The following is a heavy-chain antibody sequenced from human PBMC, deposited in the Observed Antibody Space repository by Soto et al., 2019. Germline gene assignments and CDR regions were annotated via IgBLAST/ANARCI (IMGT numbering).Heavy chain of an antibody. V-gene: IGHV4-39*01. D-gene: IGHD6-19*01. Sequence: QLQLQESGPGLVKPSETLSLTCTVSGGSISSSSYYWGWIRQPPGQGLGWIGSIYYSGSTYYNPSLKSRGTLSLDTSKNQFSLKLSSVTAADTAVYYCATKTWGGWEDGMDVWRQGTTVTVSS. CDR3: ATKTWGGWEDGMDV. CDR2: IYYSGST. CDR1: GGSISSSSYY. J-gene: IGHJ6*02.